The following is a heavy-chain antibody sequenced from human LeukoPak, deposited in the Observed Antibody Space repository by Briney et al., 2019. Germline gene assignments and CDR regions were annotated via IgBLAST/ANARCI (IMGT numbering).Heavy chain of an antibody. CDR3: AREGGLGTRGHHNDY. V-gene: IGHV1-46*01. CDR1: GYTFTSYY. J-gene: IGHJ4*02. Sequence: ASVKVSCKASGYTFTSYYMHWVRQAPGQGLEWMGIINPSGGSTSYAQKFQGRVTMTRDTSTSTVYMELSSLRSEDTAVYYCAREGGLGTRGHHNDYWGQGTLVTVSS. D-gene: IGHD1-1*01. CDR2: INPSGGST.